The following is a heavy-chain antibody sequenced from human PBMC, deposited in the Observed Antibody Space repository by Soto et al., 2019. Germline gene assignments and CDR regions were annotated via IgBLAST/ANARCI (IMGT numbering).Heavy chain of an antibody. CDR3: ARAPRDSSGSTLRSPNFGC. CDR2: IYYSGST. V-gene: IGHV4-31*03. J-gene: IGHJ4*02. D-gene: IGHD3-22*01. Sequence: SETLSLTCTVSGGSISSGGYYWSWIRQHPGKGLEWIGYIYYSGSTYYNPSLKSRVTISVDTSKNQFSLKLSSVTAADTAVYYCARAPRDSSGSTLRSPNFGCWGQGTLGTVSS. CDR1: GGSISSGGYY.